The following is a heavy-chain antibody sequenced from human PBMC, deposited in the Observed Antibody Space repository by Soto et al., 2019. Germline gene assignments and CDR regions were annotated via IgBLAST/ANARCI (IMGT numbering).Heavy chain of an antibody. CDR2: IIPIFDTT. D-gene: IGHD6-6*01. CDR3: AREGGPIAAVEGVNWFDP. V-gene: IGHV1-69*06. Sequence: QVQLVQSGAEVKKPGSSVKVSCKASGGTFSSYAINWVRQAPGQGLEWMGGIIPIFDTTRYAQNFQGRVTITADKSTSTDYMDLSSLRSEDTAVYYCAREGGPIAAVEGVNWFDPWGQGTLVTVSS. CDR1: GGTFSSYA. J-gene: IGHJ5*02.